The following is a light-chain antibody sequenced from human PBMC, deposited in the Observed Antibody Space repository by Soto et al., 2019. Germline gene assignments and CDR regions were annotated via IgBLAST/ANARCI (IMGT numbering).Light chain of an antibody. CDR3: QQYDGN. V-gene: IGKV1-5*01. CDR1: QNINNW. J-gene: IGKJ3*01. Sequence: DIQLTQSPSTLSASVGDRVTLTCRASQNINNWLAWYQQKPGKAPKVLIYDASSLESGVPSRFRGSGSGTEFTVTFSSLQPDDFGTYYCQQYDGNFGPGNKVYIK. CDR2: DAS.